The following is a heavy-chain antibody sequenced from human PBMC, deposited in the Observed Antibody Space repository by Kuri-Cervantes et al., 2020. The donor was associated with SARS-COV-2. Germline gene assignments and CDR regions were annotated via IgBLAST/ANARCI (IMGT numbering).Heavy chain of an antibody. Sequence: GGSLRLSCSASGFSFSSYAMHWVRQAPGKGLEWVAVISYDGSNKYYADSVKGRFTISRDNSKNTLYLQMNSLRAEDTAVYYCAKVWSGSYSHYYYYAMDVWGQGTTVTVSS. CDR2: ISYDGSNK. D-gene: IGHD3-10*01. J-gene: IGHJ6*02. CDR1: GFSFSSYA. V-gene: IGHV3-30*04. CDR3: AKVWSGSYSHYYYYAMDV.